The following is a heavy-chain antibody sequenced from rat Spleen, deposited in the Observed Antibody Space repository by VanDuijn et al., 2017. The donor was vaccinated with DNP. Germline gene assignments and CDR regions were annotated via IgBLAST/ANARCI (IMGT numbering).Heavy chain of an antibody. D-gene: IGHD1-11*01. CDR3: ATDFERGY. Sequence: EVQLVESGGDLVQPGRSMKLSCAASGFTFSDYYMAWVRQAPTKGLEWVASIGYDGGNTYYRDSVKGRFTISRDNAKITLYLQMDSLRSEDTATYYCATDFERGYWGQGVMVTVSS. CDR2: IGYDGGNT. J-gene: IGHJ2*01. V-gene: IGHV5-20*01. CDR1: GFTFSDYY.